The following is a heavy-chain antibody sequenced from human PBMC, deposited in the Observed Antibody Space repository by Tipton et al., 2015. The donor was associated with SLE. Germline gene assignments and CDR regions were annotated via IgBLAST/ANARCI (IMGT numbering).Heavy chain of an antibody. Sequence: GSLRLSCAASGFTLSGSGMHWVRQASGKGLEWVGRIRSKANSYATAYAASVKGRFTISRDDSKNTAYLQMNSLKTEDTAVYYCTRQGQFWSGYSPFDYWGQGTLVTVSS. CDR1: GFTLSGSG. D-gene: IGHD3-3*01. CDR3: TRQGQFWSGYSPFDY. CDR2: IRSKANSYAT. V-gene: IGHV3-73*01. J-gene: IGHJ4*02.